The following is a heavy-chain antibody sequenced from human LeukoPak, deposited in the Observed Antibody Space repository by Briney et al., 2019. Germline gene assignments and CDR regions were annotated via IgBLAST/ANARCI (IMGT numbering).Heavy chain of an antibody. CDR1: GFTFSTYN. V-gene: IGHV3-21*04. Sequence: GGSLRLSCAASGFTFSTYNMNWVRQAPGKGLEWVSSITSSSSYTFYADSVKGRFTISRDNAKSSLYLQMNSLRAEDTAVYYCAKDSIESRVVMAWFDPWGQGTLVTVSS. CDR3: AKDSIESRVVMAWFDP. D-gene: IGHD5-24*01. J-gene: IGHJ5*02. CDR2: ITSSSSYT.